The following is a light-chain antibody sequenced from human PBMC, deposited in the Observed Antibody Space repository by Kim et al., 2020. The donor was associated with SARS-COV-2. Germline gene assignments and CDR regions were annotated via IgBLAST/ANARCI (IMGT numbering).Light chain of an antibody. CDR2: RNN. Sequence: ELTQPPSASGTPGQRVTISCSGSSSNIGSNYVYWYQQLPGTAPKLLIYRNNQRPSGVPDRFSGSKSGTSASLAISGLRSEDDADYYCAAWDDSLSAQFGGGTQLTVL. V-gene: IGLV1-47*01. J-gene: IGLJ2*01. CDR3: AAWDDSLSAQ. CDR1: SSNIGSNY.